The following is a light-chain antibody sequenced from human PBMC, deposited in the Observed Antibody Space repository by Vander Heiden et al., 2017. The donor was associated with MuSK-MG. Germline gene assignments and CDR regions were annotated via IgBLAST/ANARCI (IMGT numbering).Light chain of an antibody. J-gene: IGKJ3*01. CDR3: QQYKDFPVT. CDR2: KAS. Sequence: KPGKAPKLLIYKASSLQSGVPSRFSGSGSGTEFTLTISSLQPDDFATYSCQQYKDFPVTFGHGTRVDIK. V-gene: IGKV1-5*03.